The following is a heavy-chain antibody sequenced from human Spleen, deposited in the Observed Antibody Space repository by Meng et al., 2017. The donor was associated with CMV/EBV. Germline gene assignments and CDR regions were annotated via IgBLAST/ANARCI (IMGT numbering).Heavy chain of an antibody. CDR1: GFTFSTYA. D-gene: IGHD1-1*01. J-gene: IGHJ4*02. V-gene: IGHV3-23*01. Sequence: GESLKISCAASGFTFSTYAMSWVRQAPGKGLEWVSVISGSGVSTYYADSVKGRFTMSRDNSKNTLYLQMKSLRAEDTAVYYCATPPGTTGMRGYWGQGTLVTVSS. CDR2: ISGSGVST. CDR3: ATPPGTTGMRGY.